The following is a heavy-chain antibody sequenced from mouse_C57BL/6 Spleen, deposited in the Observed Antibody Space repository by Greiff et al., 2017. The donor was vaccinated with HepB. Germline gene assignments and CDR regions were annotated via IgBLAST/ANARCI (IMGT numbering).Heavy chain of an antibody. CDR2: IDPSDSYT. D-gene: IGHD4-1*01. Sequence: QVQLQQPGAELVKPGASVKLSCKASGYTFTSYWMQWVKQRPGQGLEWIGEIDPSDSYTNYNQKFKGKATLTVDTSSSTAYMQLSSLTSEDSAVYYCASWDALFAYWGQGTLVTVSA. CDR1: GYTFTSYW. V-gene: IGHV1-50*01. CDR3: ASWDALFAY. J-gene: IGHJ3*01.